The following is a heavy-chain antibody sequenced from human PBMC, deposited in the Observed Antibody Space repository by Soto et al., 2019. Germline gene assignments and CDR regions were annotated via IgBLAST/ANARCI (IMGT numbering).Heavy chain of an antibody. CDR2: FDPEDGET. J-gene: IGHJ6*02. CDR3: ATRVYDSSGYYSRYYYYYGMDV. CDR1: GYTLTELS. D-gene: IGHD3-22*01. Sequence: ASVKVSCKVPGYTLTELSMHWVRQAPGKGLEWMGGFDPEDGETIYAQKFQGRVTMTEDTSTDTAYMELSSLRSEDTAVYYCATRVYDSSGYYSRYYYYYGMDVWGQGTTVTVSS. V-gene: IGHV1-24*01.